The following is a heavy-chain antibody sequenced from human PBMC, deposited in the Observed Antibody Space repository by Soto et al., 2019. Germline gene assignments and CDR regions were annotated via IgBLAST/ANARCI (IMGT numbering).Heavy chain of an antibody. CDR2: IYPGDSDT. CDR3: ASNGGGRAVAGTWDGFDI. J-gene: IGHJ3*02. V-gene: IGHV5-51*03. CDR1: GYSFTSYW. Sequence: EVQLVQSGAEVKKPGESLKISCKGSGYSFTSYWIGWVRQMPGKGLEWMGIIYPGDSDTRYSPSFQGQVTISADKSITTAHRQRGGRKAPATATYYCASNGGGRAVAGTWDGFDIWGQGPMVTVSS. D-gene: IGHD6-19*01.